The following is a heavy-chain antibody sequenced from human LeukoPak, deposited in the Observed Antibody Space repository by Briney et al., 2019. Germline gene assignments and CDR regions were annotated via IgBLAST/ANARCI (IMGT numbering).Heavy chain of an antibody. Sequence: GGSLRLSCAASGFTFSSYTMNWVRQAPGKGLEWVSSISSSSSYIYYADSVKGRFTISRDNAKNSLYLQMNSLRAEDTAVYYCARASNYYDSSGYFGYWGQGTLVTVPS. CDR2: ISSSSSYI. V-gene: IGHV3-21*01. J-gene: IGHJ4*02. CDR1: GFTFSSYT. D-gene: IGHD3-22*01. CDR3: ARASNYYDSSGYFGY.